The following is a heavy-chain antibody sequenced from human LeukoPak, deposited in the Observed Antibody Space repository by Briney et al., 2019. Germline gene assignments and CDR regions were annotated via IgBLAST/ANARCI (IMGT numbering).Heavy chain of an antibody. CDR2: INPNSGGT. V-gene: IGHV1-2*06. CDR1: GYTFTGYY. Sequence: ASVKVSCKASGYTFTGYYMHWVRQAPGQGLEWMGRINPNSGGTNYAQKFQGRVTMTRDTSISTAYMELSRLRSGDTAVYYCARDLDSPPTPILTGYYNPYFDYWGQGTLVTVSS. D-gene: IGHD3-9*01. CDR3: ARDLDSPPTPILTGYYNPYFDY. J-gene: IGHJ4*02.